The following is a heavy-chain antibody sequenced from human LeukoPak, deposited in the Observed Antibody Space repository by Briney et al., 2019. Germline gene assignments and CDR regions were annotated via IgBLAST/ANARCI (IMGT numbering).Heavy chain of an antibody. J-gene: IGHJ5*02. Sequence: SVKVSCKASGGTFSSYAIIWVRQAPGQGLEWMGGIIPIFGTANYAQKFQGRVTITTDESTSTAYMELSSLRSEDTAVYYCARAPAPTYSSRWGAGPTKAYNWFDPWGQGTLVSVSS. V-gene: IGHV1-69*05. CDR1: GGTFSSYA. CDR2: IIPIFGTA. D-gene: IGHD6-13*01. CDR3: ARAPAPTYSSRWGAGPTKAYNWFDP.